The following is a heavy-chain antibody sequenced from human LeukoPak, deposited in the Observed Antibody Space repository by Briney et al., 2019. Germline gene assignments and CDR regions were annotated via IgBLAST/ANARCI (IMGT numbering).Heavy chain of an antibody. CDR3: ARERIGGVRGAPTDY. CDR1: GGSISSSSYY. V-gene: IGHV4-39*07. D-gene: IGHD3-10*01. CDR2: IYYSGST. Sequence: SETLSLTCTVSGGSISSSSYYWGWIRQPPGKGLEWIGSIYYSGSTYYNPSLKSRVTISVDTSKNQFSLKLSSVTAADTAAYYCARERIGGVRGAPTDYWGQGTLVTVSS. J-gene: IGHJ4*02.